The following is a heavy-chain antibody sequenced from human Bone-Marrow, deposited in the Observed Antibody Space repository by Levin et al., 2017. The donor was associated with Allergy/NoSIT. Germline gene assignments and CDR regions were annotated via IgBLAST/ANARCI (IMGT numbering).Heavy chain of an antibody. V-gene: IGHV3-21*06. Sequence: GGSLRLSCVASGFTFRSYSINWVRRAPGKGPEWVASISGSSKYIYYADAVKGRFTISRDNAKNSLYLQMNRLGAEDTAVYHCARGIAVAPGYFDYWGQGTLVTVSS. J-gene: IGHJ4*02. CDR2: ISGSSKYI. CDR1: GFTFRSYS. D-gene: IGHD6-19*01. CDR3: ARGIAVAPGYFDY.